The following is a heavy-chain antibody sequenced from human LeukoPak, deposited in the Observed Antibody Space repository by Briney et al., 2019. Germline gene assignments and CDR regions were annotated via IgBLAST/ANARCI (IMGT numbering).Heavy chain of an antibody. D-gene: IGHD5-24*01. CDR3: ARDGYNY. Sequence: PGRSLGLSCAASGFTFSSYAMHWVRQAPGKGLEWVAVISYDGSNKYYADSVKGRFTISRDNSKNTLYLQMNSLRAEDTAVYYCARDGYNYWGQGTLVTVSS. CDR1: GFTFSSYA. CDR2: ISYDGSNK. J-gene: IGHJ4*02. V-gene: IGHV3-30-3*01.